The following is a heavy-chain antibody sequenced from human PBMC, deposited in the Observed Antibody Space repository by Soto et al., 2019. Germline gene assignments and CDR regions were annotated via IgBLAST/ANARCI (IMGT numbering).Heavy chain of an antibody. J-gene: IGHJ6*02. D-gene: IGHD3-22*01. Sequence: QVQLVQSGAEVKKPGSSVKVSCKASGGPFSSSAISWVRQAPGQGLEWMGGINPIFGTANYAQKFQGRVTVTADESTSTADMELSSLRSEDTAVYYCARSTYYYDSSGPPLYYYGMDVWGQGTTVTVSS. CDR2: INPIFGTA. CDR1: GGPFSSSA. CDR3: ARSTYYYDSSGPPLYYYGMDV. V-gene: IGHV1-69*01.